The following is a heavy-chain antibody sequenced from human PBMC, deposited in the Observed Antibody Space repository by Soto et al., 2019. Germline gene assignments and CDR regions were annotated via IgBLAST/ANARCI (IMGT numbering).Heavy chain of an antibody. CDR3: GSGGGLVTKN. Sequence: EVQLVESGGDLVQPGGSLRLSCAASGITFSDKWMTWVRQAPGKGLEWVANIKGDGSEKNYVDSVKGRFTISRDNAKKSVYLQMDSLRVGDTAVFYCGSGGGLVTKNWGQGTLVTVSS. V-gene: IGHV3-7*02. CDR2: IKGDGSEK. J-gene: IGHJ4*02. CDR1: GITFSDKW. D-gene: IGHD2-21*02.